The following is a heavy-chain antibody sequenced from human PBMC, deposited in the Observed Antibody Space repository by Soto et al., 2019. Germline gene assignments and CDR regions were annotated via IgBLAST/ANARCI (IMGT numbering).Heavy chain of an antibody. CDR3: ARLKYYHDSSGYYLNDYYYYGMDV. Sequence: SETLSLTCTVSGGSISSSSYYWGWIRQPPGKGLEWIGSIYYSGSTYYNPSLKSRVTISVDTSKNQFSLKLSSVTAADTAVYYCARLKYYHDSSGYYLNDYYYYGMDVWGQGTTVTVSS. CDR2: IYYSGST. J-gene: IGHJ6*02. V-gene: IGHV4-39*01. D-gene: IGHD3-22*01. CDR1: GGSISSSSYY.